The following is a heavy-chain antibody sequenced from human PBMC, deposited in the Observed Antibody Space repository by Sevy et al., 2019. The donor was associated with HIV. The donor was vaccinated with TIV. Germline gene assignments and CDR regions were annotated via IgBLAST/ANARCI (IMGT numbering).Heavy chain of an antibody. V-gene: IGHV1-18*01. Sequence: ASVKVSCKGSGYPFTSFGISWVRQAPGQGLEWMGWINTNNGNVNYAQTYQGRVTMTRDTSTSTAYMELRSLRSDDTAVYYCAKDRGYCSGGSCYIQVWGQGTLVTVSS. CDR1: GYPFTSFG. CDR3: AKDRGYCSGGSCYIQV. CDR2: INTNNGNV. J-gene: IGHJ1*01. D-gene: IGHD2-15*01.